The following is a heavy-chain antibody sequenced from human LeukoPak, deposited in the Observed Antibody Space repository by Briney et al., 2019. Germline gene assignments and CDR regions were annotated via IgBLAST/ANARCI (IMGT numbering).Heavy chain of an antibody. J-gene: IGHJ4*02. Sequence: PSETLSLTCTVSGGSISSYYWSWIRQPPGKGLEWIGYIYYSGSTNYNPPLKSRVTISVDTSKNQFSLKLSSVTAADTAVYYCARQGAFNYWGQGTLVTVSS. V-gene: IGHV4-59*08. CDR1: GGSISSYY. D-gene: IGHD3-16*01. CDR3: ARQGAFNY. CDR2: IYYSGST.